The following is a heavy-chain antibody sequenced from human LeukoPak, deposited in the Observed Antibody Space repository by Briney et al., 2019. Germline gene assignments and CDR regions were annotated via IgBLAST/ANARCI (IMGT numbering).Heavy chain of an antibody. CDR1: GYTFTSYG. V-gene: IGHV1-18*01. CDR3: ARKETYYYGSGSYSYFDY. Sequence: ASVKVSCKASGYTFTSYGISWVRQAPGQGLEWMGRISAYNGNTNYAQKLQGRVTMTTDTSTSTAYMELSRLRSDDTAVYYCARKETYYYGSGSYSYFDYWGQGTLVTVSS. J-gene: IGHJ4*02. CDR2: ISAYNGNT. D-gene: IGHD3-10*01.